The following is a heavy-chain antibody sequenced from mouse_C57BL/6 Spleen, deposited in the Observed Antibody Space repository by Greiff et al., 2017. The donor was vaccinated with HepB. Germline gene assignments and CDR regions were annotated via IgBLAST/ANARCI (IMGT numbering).Heavy chain of an antibody. CDR3: ARVYYGYYYAMDY. Sequence: VQLQQSGPELVKPGASVKISCKASGYTFTDYYMNWVKQSHGKSLEWIGDINPNNGGTSYNQKFKGKATLTVDKSSSTAYMELRSLTSEDSAVYYCARVYYGYYYAMDYWGQGTSVTVSS. D-gene: IGHD1-1*01. CDR2: INPNNGGT. CDR1: GYTFTDYY. V-gene: IGHV1-26*01. J-gene: IGHJ4*01.